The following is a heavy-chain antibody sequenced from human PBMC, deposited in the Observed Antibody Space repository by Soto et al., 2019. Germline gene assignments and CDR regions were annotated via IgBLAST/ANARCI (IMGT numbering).Heavy chain of an antibody. V-gene: IGHV1-8*01. Sequence: QVQLVQSGAEVKKPGASVKVSCNASGYTFTSYDINWLRQATGQGLEWMGWMNPNSGNTGYAQKFQGRVTMTRKTSISTAYMELSSLRSEDTAVYYCARGAGCSGGSCSYYFDYWGQGTLVTVSS. CDR2: MNPNSGNT. CDR1: GYTFTSYD. CDR3: ARGAGCSGGSCSYYFDY. J-gene: IGHJ4*02. D-gene: IGHD2-15*01.